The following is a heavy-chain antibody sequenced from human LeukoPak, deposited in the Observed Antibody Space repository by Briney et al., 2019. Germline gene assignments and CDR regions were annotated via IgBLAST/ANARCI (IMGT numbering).Heavy chain of an antibody. D-gene: IGHD3-9*01. CDR3: AKGPYDILTGYYFDY. CDR1: GFTFDDYA. J-gene: IGHJ4*02. V-gene: IGHV3-9*01. CDR2: ISWNSGSI. Sequence: GRSLRLSCAASGFTFDDYAMHWVRQAPGKGLEWVSGISWNSGSIGYADSVKGRFTISRDNAKNSLYLQMNSLRAEDTALYYCAKGPYDILTGYYFDYWGQGTLVTVSS.